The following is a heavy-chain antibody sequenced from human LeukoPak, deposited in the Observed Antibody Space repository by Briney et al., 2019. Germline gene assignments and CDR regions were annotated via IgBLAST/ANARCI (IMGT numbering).Heavy chain of an antibody. J-gene: IGHJ3*02. V-gene: IGHV1-69*05. CDR1: GYTFTSYD. D-gene: IGHD2-2*01. CDR2: IIPIFGTA. Sequence: VASVKVSCKASGYTFTSYDINWVRQATGQGLEWMGGIIPIFGTANYAQKFQGRVTITTDESTSTAYMELSSLRSEDTAVYYCARPLEPILGYCSSTSCYPAAFDIWGRGTMVTVSS. CDR3: ARPLEPILGYCSSTSCYPAAFDI.